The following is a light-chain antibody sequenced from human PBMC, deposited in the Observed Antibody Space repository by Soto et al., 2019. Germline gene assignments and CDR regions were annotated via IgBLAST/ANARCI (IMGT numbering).Light chain of an antibody. CDR1: SSDIGAGYD. CDR3: QSYDSSLSGYV. CDR2: GNS. V-gene: IGLV1-40*01. Sequence: QSVLTQPPSVSGAPGQRVTISCTGSSSDIGAGYDVHWYQQLPRTAPKLLIYGNSNRPSGVPDRFSGSKFGTSASLAITGLQAEDEADYYCQSYDSSLSGYVFGTGTKVTVL. J-gene: IGLJ1*01.